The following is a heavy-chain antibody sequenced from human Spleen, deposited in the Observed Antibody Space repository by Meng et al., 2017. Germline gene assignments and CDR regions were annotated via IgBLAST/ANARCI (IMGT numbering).Heavy chain of an antibody. D-gene: IGHD2-2*01. V-gene: IGHV3-53*04. CDR3: ARLYCSSTSCASYNWFDP. J-gene: IGHJ5*02. Sequence: GGSLRLSCAASGFTVSHNYMSWVRQAPGKGLEWVSVIYSGGSTYYADSVKGRFTISRHNSKNTLYLQMNSLRAEDTAVYYCARLYCSSTSCASYNWFDPWGQGTLVTVSS. CDR2: IYSGGST. CDR1: GFTVSHNY.